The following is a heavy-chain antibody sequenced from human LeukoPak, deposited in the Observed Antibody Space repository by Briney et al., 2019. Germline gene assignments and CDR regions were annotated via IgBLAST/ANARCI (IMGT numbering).Heavy chain of an antibody. V-gene: IGHV4-30-4*01. CDR2: IYYSGST. CDR1: GGSISSGDYY. D-gene: IGHD3-22*01. Sequence: SETLSLTCTVSGGSISSGDYYWSWIRQPPGKGLEWIGYIYYSGSTYYNPSLKSRVTISVDTSKNQFSLKLSSVTAADTAVYYCARDTPLRLMELMDDSSDFLYYYGMDVWGQGTTVTVSS. J-gene: IGHJ6*02. CDR3: ARDTPLRLMELMDDSSDFLYYYGMDV.